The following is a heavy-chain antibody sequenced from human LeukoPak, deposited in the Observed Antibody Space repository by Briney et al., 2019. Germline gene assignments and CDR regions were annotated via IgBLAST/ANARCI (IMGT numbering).Heavy chain of an antibody. Sequence: PSETLSLTCTVSGGSFSSSSYYWGWIRQPPGKGLEWIGSFYYSGSTYYNPSLKSRVTISVDTSKNQFSLKLSSVTAADTAVYYCARSGYCSGGSCYPEDYFDYWGQGTLVTVSS. CDR1: GGSFSSSSYY. D-gene: IGHD2-15*01. CDR3: ARSGYCSGGSCYPEDYFDY. CDR2: FYYSGST. V-gene: IGHV4-39*01. J-gene: IGHJ4*02.